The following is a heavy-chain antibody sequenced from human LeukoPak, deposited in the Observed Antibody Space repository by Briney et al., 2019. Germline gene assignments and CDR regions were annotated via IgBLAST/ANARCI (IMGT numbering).Heavy chain of an antibody. CDR1: GGSFSGYY. D-gene: IGHD3-3*01. Sequence: PSETLSLTCAVYGGSFSGYYWSWIRQPPGKGLEWIGEINHSGSTNYNPSLKSRVTISVDTSKNQFSLKLSSVTAADTAVYYCARLGLLRGLVYWGQGTMVTVSS. CDR3: ARLGLLRGLVY. V-gene: IGHV4-34*01. CDR2: INHSGST. J-gene: IGHJ4*02.